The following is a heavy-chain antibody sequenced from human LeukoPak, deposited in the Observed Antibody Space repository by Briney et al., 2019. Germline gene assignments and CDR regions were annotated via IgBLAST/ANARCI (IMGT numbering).Heavy chain of an antibody. D-gene: IGHD3-10*02. CDR2: INSDGSST. V-gene: IGHV3-74*01. CDR3: ARDMSGPDY. J-gene: IGHJ4*02. CDR1: AFTFSTYW. Sequence: PGGSLRLSCAASAFTFSTYWMHWVRQAPGQGLVWVSRINSDGSSTAYADSVKGRFTISRDNAKNTLYLQMNSLRAEDTAVYYCARDMSGPDYWGQGTLVTVSS.